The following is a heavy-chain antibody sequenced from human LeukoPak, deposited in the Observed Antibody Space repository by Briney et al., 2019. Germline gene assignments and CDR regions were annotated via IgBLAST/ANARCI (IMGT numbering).Heavy chain of an antibody. J-gene: IGHJ6*04. CDR3: AREVGFIAAALTPPF. Sequence: GGSLRLSCAASGFTFSSYAMSWVRQAPGKGLEWVSYISSSSSTIYYADSVKGRFTISRDNAKNSLYLQMNSLRAEDTAVYYCAREVGFIAAALTPPFWGKGTTVTVSS. CDR1: GFTFSSYA. D-gene: IGHD6-13*01. CDR2: ISSSSSTI. V-gene: IGHV3-48*01.